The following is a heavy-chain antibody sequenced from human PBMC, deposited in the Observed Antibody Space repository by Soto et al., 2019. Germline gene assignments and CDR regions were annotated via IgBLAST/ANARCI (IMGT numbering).Heavy chain of an antibody. CDR3: ARLFVVVPAAMRYRHYYYYMDV. Sequence: PSETLSLTCTVSGGSISSSSYYWGWIRQPPGKGLEWIGKINYSGSTNYNPSLKSRVTISVDTSKNQFSLKLSSVTAADTAVYYCARLFVVVPAAMRYRHYYYYMDVWGKGTTVTVSS. J-gene: IGHJ6*03. CDR1: GGSISSSSYY. D-gene: IGHD2-2*01. CDR2: INYSGST. V-gene: IGHV4-39*01.